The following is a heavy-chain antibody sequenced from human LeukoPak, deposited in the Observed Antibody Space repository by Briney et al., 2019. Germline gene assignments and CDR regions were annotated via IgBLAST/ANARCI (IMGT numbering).Heavy chain of an antibody. J-gene: IGHJ6*02. CDR3: ARGIVLHYCSGGSCYSELGGMDV. D-gene: IGHD2-15*01. Sequence: PSETLSLTCTVSGGSISGNYWSWIRQPPGKGLEWIGYIYYSGSTNYNPSLKSRVTISVDTSKNQFSLKLSSVTAADTAVYYCARGIVLHYCSGGSCYSELGGMDVWGQGTTVTVSS. CDR2: IYYSGST. CDR1: GGSISGNY. V-gene: IGHV4-59*01.